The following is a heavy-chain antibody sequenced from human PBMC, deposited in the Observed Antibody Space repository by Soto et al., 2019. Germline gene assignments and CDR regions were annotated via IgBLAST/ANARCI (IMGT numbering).Heavy chain of an antibody. CDR1: GGSISSSSYY. CDR2: IYSGGST. CDR3: RRITVTTYYFDY. J-gene: IGHJ4*02. V-gene: IGHV4-39*01. Sequence: SETLSLTCTVSGGSISSSSYYWGWIRQPPGKGLEWVGSIYSGGSTYYNPSLKSRVTISVDTSKNQFSLKLSSVTAADTAVYYCRRITVTTYYFDYWGRGTLVTVSS. D-gene: IGHD4-17*01.